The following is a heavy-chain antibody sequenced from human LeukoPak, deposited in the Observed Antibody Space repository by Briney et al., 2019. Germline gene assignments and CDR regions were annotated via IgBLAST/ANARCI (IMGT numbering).Heavy chain of an antibody. CDR1: GFTFSSYG. D-gene: IGHD2-15*01. CDR3: AKDGSGGGWKWFDP. Sequence: ETGGSLRLSCAASGFTFSSYGFYWVRQAPGKGLEWVAVIWYDGSNKYYADSVKGRFTISRDSSKNTLYLQMNSLRAEDTAVYYCAKDGSGGGWKWFDPWGQGTLVTVSS. CDR2: IWYDGSNK. V-gene: IGHV3-33*06. J-gene: IGHJ5*02.